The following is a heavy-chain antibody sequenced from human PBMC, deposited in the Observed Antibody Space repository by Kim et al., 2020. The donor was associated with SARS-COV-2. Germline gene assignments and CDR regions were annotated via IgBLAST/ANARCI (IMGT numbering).Heavy chain of an antibody. CDR1: SSSSYY. CDR3: AREVITMIVVVTIPYYYYGMDV. CDR2: IYYSGST. D-gene: IGHD3-22*01. Sequence: SSSSYYWGWSRQPPGKGLEWIGSIYYSGSTYYNPSLKSRVTISVDTSKNQFSLKLSSVTAADTAVYYCAREVITMIVVVTIPYYYYGMDV. V-gene: IGHV4-39*07. J-gene: IGHJ6*01.